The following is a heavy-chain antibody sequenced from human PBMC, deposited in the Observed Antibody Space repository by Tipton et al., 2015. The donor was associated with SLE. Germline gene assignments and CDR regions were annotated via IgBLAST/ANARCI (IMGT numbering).Heavy chain of an antibody. CDR2: IWYDGSGE. D-gene: IGHD5-18*01. J-gene: IGHJ3*01. CDR1: GGTFSSYA. Sequence: SGAEVKKPGSSVKVSCKASGGTFSSYAISWVRQAPGQGLEWMGVIWYDGSGEHYADSVKGRFTISRDNSKNTLYLQMNGLRAEDTAVYYCARQGYKDWGQGTTVTVSS. CDR3: ARQGYKD. V-gene: IGHV3-33*01.